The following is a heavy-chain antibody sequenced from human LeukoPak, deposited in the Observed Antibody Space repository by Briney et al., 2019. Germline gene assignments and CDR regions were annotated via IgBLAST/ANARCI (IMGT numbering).Heavy chain of an antibody. CDR2: IYYSGST. CDR1: GGSISSGGYY. Sequence: NPSETLSLTCTVSGGSISSGGYYWSWIRQHPGKGLEWIGYIYYSGSTYYSPSLKSRVTISVDTSKNQFSLKLSSVTAADTAVYYCARPRSGSSGLDFDYWGQGTLVTVSS. D-gene: IGHD3-10*01. J-gene: IGHJ4*02. CDR3: ARPRSGSSGLDFDY. V-gene: IGHV4-31*03.